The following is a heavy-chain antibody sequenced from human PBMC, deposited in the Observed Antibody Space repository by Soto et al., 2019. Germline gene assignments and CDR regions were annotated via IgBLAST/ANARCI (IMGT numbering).Heavy chain of an antibody. CDR2: IYYSGSTT. D-gene: IGHD2-15*01. V-gene: IGHV4-39*01. J-gene: IGHJ4*02. Sequence: QLQLQESGPGLVRPSETLSLTCTVSGGSISTSRHYWGWIRQPPGGGLEWIGIIYYSGSTTYYSPSLKSRVTMSVDTSRNQFSLRLSSVTAADTSIYYCARRYCSDICYYFDYWGRGTLVTVSS. CDR1: GGSISTSRHY. CDR3: ARRYCSDICYYFDY.